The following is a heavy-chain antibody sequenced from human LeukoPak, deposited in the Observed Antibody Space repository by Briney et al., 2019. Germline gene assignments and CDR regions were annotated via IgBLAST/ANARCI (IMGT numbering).Heavy chain of an antibody. D-gene: IGHD4-17*01. CDR2: IYYSGST. CDR3: ARHGDYGFYFDY. J-gene: IGHJ4*02. CDR1: GGSISSGGYY. V-gene: IGHV4-31*03. Sequence: SETLSLTCTVSGGSISSGGYYWSWIRQHPGKGLEWIGYIYYSGSTYYNPSLESRVTISVDTSKNQFSLKLSSVTAADTAVYYCARHGDYGFYFDYWGQGTLVTVSS.